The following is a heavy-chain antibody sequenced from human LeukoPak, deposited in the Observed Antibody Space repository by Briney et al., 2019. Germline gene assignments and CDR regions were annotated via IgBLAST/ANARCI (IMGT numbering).Heavy chain of an antibody. V-gene: IGHV3-64*02. D-gene: IGHD3-16*01. J-gene: IGHJ1*01. CDR1: GLSFSTSA. CDR3: ARSSDTRFGELVL. CDR2: ISSDGGST. Sequence: GGSLRLSCAATGLSFSTSAMHWVRQAPGKGLEYVAAISSDGGSTYHADSVKGRFTISRDNSKNTLYLQMGSLRTEDMAMYYCARSSDTRFGELVLWGQGTLVTVSS.